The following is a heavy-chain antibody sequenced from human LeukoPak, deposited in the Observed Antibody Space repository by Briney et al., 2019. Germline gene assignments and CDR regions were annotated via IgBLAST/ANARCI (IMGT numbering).Heavy chain of an antibody. D-gene: IGHD3-10*01. CDR1: GLTFSSYE. J-gene: IGHJ4*02. V-gene: IGHV3-48*03. Sequence: PGGSLRLSCAASGLTFSSYEMNWVRQAPGKGLEWVSYISSSGSTIYYADSVKGRFTISRDHAKNSLYLQMTSLRAEDTAVYYCAREGPVLLWFGEPLRAGFDYWGQGTLVTVSS. CDR3: AREGPVLLWFGEPLRAGFDY. CDR2: ISSSGSTI.